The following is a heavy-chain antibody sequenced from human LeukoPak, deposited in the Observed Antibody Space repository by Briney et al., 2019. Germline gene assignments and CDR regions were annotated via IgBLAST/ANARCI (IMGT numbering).Heavy chain of an antibody. V-gene: IGHV3-7*01. CDR3: ARPSWYVY. Sequence: LSLTCAVYGGSFRGYYWSCVRQAPGKALEGVANIKQEGCEKYYVDSVKGRFTIYRDNAKNSLYLQMPSLRAEDTAVYYCARPSWYVYWGQGTLVTVSS. CDR1: GGSFRGYY. J-gene: IGHJ4*02. D-gene: IGHD6-13*01. CDR2: IKQEGCEK.